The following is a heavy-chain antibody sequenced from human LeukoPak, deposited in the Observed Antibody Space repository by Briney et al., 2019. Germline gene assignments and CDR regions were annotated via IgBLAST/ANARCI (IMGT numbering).Heavy chain of an antibody. J-gene: IGHJ4*02. CDR1: GGSTSSYY. CDR2: IHHSGRT. Sequence: SETLSLTCTVSGGSTSSYYWSWIRQPPGKGLEWIGYIHHSGRTKYNPSLKSRLTISVDTSKNEFSLRLRSVTAADTAVYYCARLWGDGSSGYCLDYWGQGTRVTVSS. D-gene: IGHD3-22*01. V-gene: IGHV4-59*01. CDR3: ARLWGDGSSGYCLDY.